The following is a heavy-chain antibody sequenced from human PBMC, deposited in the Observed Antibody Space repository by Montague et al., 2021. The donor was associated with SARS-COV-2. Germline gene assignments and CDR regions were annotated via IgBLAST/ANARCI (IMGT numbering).Heavy chain of an antibody. Sequence: SLRLSCEAYGFTFSSSALSWVRQAPVKGLEWVSNIYGATGRTFYADSVKGRFTMSRENSKNTLYLQMNSLRVDNTAVYYCAKVDSVFPWGQGTLVTVSS. CDR3: AKVDSVFP. CDR1: GFTFSSSA. V-gene: IGHV3-23*03. D-gene: IGHD3/OR15-3a*01. J-gene: IGHJ4*02. CDR2: IYGATGRT.